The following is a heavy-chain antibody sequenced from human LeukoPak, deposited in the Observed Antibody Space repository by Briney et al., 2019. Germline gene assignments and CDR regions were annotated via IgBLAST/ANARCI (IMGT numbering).Heavy chain of an antibody. D-gene: IGHD3-10*01. V-gene: IGHV3-21*01. CDR3: ARARGDYYGDAFDI. CDR2: ISSSSSYI. CDR1: GFTFSSYS. Sequence: PGGSLRLSCAASGFTFSSYSMNWVRQAPGKGLEWVSSISSSSSYIYYADSVKGRFTISRDNAKNSLYLQMNSLRVEDTAVYYCARARGDYYGDAFDIWGQGTMVTVSS. J-gene: IGHJ3*02.